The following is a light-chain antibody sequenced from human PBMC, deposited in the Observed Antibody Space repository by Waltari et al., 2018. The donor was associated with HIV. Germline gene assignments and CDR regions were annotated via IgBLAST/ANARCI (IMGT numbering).Light chain of an antibody. V-gene: IGKV4-1*01. J-gene: IGKJ2*01. Sequence: DIVMTQSPDSLAVSLGERATINCKSSQSVLYSSNNKNYLAWHQQKPGQPPKLLIYWASTRESGVPDRFSGSGSGTDFTLTISSLQAEDVAVYYCQQYYSTPYTFGQVTKLEIK. CDR1: QSVLYSSNNKNY. CDR3: QQYYSTPYT. CDR2: WAS.